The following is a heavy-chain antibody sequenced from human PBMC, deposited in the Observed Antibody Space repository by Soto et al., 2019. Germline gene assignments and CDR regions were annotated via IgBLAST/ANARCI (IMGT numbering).Heavy chain of an antibody. V-gene: IGHV3-30-3*01. CDR3: ARAGDGSSWYYYYGMDV. Sequence: GGSLSLSCAASGFTFSSYAMHWVRQAPGKGLEWVAVISYDGSNKYYADSVKGRFTISRDNSKNTLYLQMNSLRAEDTAVYYCARAGDGSSWYYYYGMDVWGQGTTVTVSS. D-gene: IGHD6-13*01. J-gene: IGHJ6*02. CDR1: GFTFSSYA. CDR2: ISYDGSNK.